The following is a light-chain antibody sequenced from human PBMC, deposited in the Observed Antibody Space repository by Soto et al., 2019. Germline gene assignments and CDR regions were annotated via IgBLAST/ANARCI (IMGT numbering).Light chain of an antibody. Sequence: QSVLTQPASVSGSPGQSITISCTGTISDVGSHNLVSWYRQHPDKAPKLIIYEVNERPSGVSSRFSGSKSGNTASLTVSGLQPDDEADYHCCSFAGSNPFPYVFGTGTKVTVL. J-gene: IGLJ1*01. CDR1: ISDVGSHNL. V-gene: IGLV2-23*02. CDR2: EVN. CDR3: CSFAGSNPFPYV.